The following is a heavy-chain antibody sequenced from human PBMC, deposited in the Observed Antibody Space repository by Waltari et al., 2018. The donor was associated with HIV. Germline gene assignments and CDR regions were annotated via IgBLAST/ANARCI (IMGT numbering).Heavy chain of an antibody. J-gene: IGHJ2*01. CDR2: INHRGVP. CDR1: DGTVSGHH. V-gene: IGHV4-34*08. CDR3: ARWEGYFDV. D-gene: IGHD1-26*01. Sequence: QQLGAALLKPADTLSLPCAVDDGTVSGHHWRCDRQSPGKGLEWIGDINHRGVPNYNSSLKSRVLISVDTSKNQFSLRLTSLTAADTSVYFCARWEGYFDVWGRGT.